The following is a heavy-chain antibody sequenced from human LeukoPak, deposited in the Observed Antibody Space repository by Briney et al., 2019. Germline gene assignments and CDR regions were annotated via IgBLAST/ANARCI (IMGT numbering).Heavy chain of an antibody. J-gene: IGHJ4*02. D-gene: IGHD3-22*01. CDR1: GGTFSSYA. CDR2: IIPIFGTA. CDR3: ARGVDDSSSYSYSFDY. V-gene: IGHV1-69*01. Sequence: SVKVSCKASGGTFSSYAISWVRQAPGQGLEWMGGIIPIFGTANYAQKFQGRVTITADESTSTAYMELSSLRSEDTAVYYCARGVDDSSSYSYSFDYWGQGTLVTVSS.